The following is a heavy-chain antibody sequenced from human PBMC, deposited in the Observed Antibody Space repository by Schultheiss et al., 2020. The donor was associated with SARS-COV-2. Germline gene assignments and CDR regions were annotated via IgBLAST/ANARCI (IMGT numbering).Heavy chain of an antibody. Sequence: ASVKVSCKASGYTFTGYYMHWVRQAPGQGLEWMGWISAYNGNTNYAQKLQGRVTMTTDTSTSTAYMELRSLRSDDTAVYYCARVGSWLQFYYYGMDVWGQGTTVTVSS. CDR2: ISAYNGNT. V-gene: IGHV1-18*04. CDR1: GYTFTGYY. J-gene: IGHJ6*02. CDR3: ARVGSWLQFYYYGMDV. D-gene: IGHD5-24*01.